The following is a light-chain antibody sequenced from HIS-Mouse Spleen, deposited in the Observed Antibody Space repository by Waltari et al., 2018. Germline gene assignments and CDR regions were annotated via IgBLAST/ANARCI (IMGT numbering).Light chain of an antibody. CDR1: SSVVGGYNY. J-gene: IGLJ3*02. CDR3: SSYTSSSIGV. CDR2: EVS. Sequence: QSALTQPASVSGSPGQAITISCTGTSSVVGGYNYISWYQQHPGKAPTLMIYEVSKRPAGVSIRFAASSFGNTASLTFSGLQAEDEADYYCSSYTSSSIGVFGGGTKLTVL. V-gene: IGLV2-14*01.